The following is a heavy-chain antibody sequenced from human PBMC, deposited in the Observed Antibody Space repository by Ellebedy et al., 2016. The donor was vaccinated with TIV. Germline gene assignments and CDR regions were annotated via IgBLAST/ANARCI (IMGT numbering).Heavy chain of an antibody. D-gene: IGHD3-10*01. V-gene: IGHV4-59*01. CDR3: ARDQYYGSGSYYYYYGMDV. Sequence: MPSETLSLTCTVSGGSISSYYWSWIRQPPGKGLEWIGYIYYSGSTNYNPSLKSRVTISVDTSKNQFSLKLSSVTAADPAVFYCARDQYYGSGSYYYYYGMDVWGQGTTVTVSS. CDR1: GGSISSYY. CDR2: IYYSGST. J-gene: IGHJ6*02.